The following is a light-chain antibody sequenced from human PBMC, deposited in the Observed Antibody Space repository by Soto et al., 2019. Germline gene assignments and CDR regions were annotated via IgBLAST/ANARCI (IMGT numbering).Light chain of an antibody. CDR2: WAS. CDR3: QQYYSTPLT. Sequence: DIVMTQSPDSLAVSLGERATINCKSSQSVLYSSNNKNYLAWHQQKPGQPPKALVYWASTRESGVPDRFSGSGYGTDFTLTIDSMQAEDVAVYYCQQYYSTPLTFGGGTKVEIK. V-gene: IGKV4-1*01. CDR1: QSVLYSSNNKNY. J-gene: IGKJ4*01.